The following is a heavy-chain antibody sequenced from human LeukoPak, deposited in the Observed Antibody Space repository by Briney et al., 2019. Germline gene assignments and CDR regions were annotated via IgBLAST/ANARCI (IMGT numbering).Heavy chain of an antibody. CDR3: AKDETAEYYYGSGSYYICSDY. D-gene: IGHD3-10*01. CDR1: GFIFSDYA. V-gene: IGHV3-23*01. Sequence: GGCLRLSCATSGFIFSDYAMTWVRQAPGKGLEWVSDISGDGGKTYHTDSVKGRFTISRDSSKNTLYLQMNSLRAEDTAVYYCAKDETAEYYYGSGSYYICSDYWGQGTLVTVSS. J-gene: IGHJ4*02. CDR2: ISGDGGKT.